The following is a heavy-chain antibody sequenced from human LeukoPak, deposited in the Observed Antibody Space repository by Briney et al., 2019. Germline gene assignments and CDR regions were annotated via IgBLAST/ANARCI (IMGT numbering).Heavy chain of an antibody. CDR3: ARGTYRGEKYYDTTGGPFDI. J-gene: IGHJ3*02. CDR1: GFTFSSYW. Sequence: GGSLRLSCAASGFTFSSYWMHWVRQAPGKGLVWVSRINSDGSSTSYADSVKGRFTISRDNAKNTLFLQMNSLRDEDTAVYYCARGTYRGEKYYDTTGGPFDIWGQGTMVTVSS. V-gene: IGHV3-74*01. D-gene: IGHD3-22*01. CDR2: INSDGSST.